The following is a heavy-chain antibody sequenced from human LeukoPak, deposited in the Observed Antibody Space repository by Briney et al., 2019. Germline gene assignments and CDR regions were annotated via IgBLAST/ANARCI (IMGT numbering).Heavy chain of an antibody. Sequence: ASVKVSCTVSGYTLTELSMHWVRQAPGKGLEWMGGFDPEDGETIYAQKFQGRVTMTEDTSTDTVYMELSSLRSEDTAVYYCATKPPAPSGYYRPAEYFQHWGQGTLVTVSS. CDR2: FDPEDGET. CDR3: ATKPPAPSGYYRPAEYFQH. CDR1: GYTLTELS. J-gene: IGHJ1*01. D-gene: IGHD3-22*01. V-gene: IGHV1-24*01.